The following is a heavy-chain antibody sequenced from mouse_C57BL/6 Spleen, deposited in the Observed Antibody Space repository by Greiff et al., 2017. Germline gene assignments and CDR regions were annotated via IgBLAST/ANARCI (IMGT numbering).Heavy chain of an antibody. CDR2: IYPSGGST. J-gene: IGHJ4*01. D-gene: IGHD2-3*01. CDR3: ARWLLPHYDMDY. V-gene: IGHV1-78*01. Sequence: QVQLQQSDAELVKPGASVKISCKVSGYTFTNHTIHWMKQRPEQGLEWIGIIYPSGGSTKYNEKFKGKATLTADKSSSTAYMQLISLTSEDSAVYYCARWLLPHYDMDYWGQGTTLTVSS. CDR1: GYTFTNHT.